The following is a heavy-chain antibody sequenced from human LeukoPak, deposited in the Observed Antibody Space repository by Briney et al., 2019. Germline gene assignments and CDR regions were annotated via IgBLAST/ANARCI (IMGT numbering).Heavy chain of an antibody. V-gene: IGHV3-30-3*01. D-gene: IGHD3-10*01. CDR2: ISYDGSNK. J-gene: IGHJ4*02. CDR3: ARVRHSKEGSGGYYFDY. CDR1: GFTFSSYA. Sequence: GRSLRLSCAASGFTFSSYAMHWVRQAPGKGLEWVAVISYDGSNKYYADSVKGRFTISRDNAKSSLYLQMNSLRAEDTAVYYCARVRHSKEGSGGYYFDYWGQGTLVTVSS.